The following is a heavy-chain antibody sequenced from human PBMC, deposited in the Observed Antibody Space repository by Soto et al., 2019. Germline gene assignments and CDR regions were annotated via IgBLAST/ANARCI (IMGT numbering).Heavy chain of an antibody. Sequence: ASVKVSCKASGYTFDSYCVSWVRQAPGQGLEWMGWISPYLGTTKYAQKFQGRVTMTTDTSTITAYMEMRNLKSDDTAVYYCSRCPLLPAMGARVGNGNCYFEHWGQAALVT. CDR2: ISPYLGTT. J-gene: IGHJ4*02. CDR3: SRCPLLPAMGARVGNGNCYFEH. D-gene: IGHD1-26*01. V-gene: IGHV1-18*01. CDR1: GYTFDSYC.